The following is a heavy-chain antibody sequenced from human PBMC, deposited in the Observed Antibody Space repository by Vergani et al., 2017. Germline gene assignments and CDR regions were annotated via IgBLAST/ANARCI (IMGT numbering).Heavy chain of an antibody. Sequence: QITLRESGPTLVKPTQTLTLTCTFSGFSLTTGGEGVGWIRQPPGRAQDWLAFVYWNDDERYSPSLKSRVTVTKDTSKNEVILTMATMDPVDTATYYCVPRRGFFDWDGAFDVWGPGTMVTVSS. D-gene: IGHD3-9*01. CDR3: VPRRGFFDWDGAFDV. V-gene: IGHV2-5*01. CDR1: GFSLTTGGEG. CDR2: VYWNDDE. J-gene: IGHJ3*01.